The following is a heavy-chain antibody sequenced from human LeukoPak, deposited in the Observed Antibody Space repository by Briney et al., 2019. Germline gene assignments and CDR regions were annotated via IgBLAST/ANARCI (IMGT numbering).Heavy chain of an antibody. CDR3: TRPIHYGGDY. Sequence: GGSLRLSCAASGFTFSGSAMHWVRQASGKGLEWVGRIRSKANSYATAYAASVEGRFTISRDDSKNTAYLQMNSLKTEDTAVYYCTRPIHYGGDYWGQGTLVTVSS. V-gene: IGHV3-73*01. CDR2: IRSKANSYAT. J-gene: IGHJ4*02. D-gene: IGHD4-17*01. CDR1: GFTFSGSA.